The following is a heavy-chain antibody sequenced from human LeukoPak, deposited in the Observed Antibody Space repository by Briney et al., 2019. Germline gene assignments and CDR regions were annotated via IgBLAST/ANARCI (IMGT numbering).Heavy chain of an antibody. J-gene: IGHJ3*02. CDR1: GFTFTSYA. V-gene: IGHV3-23*01. D-gene: IGHD6-19*01. Sequence: GGSLRLSCAASGFTFTSYAMSWVRQAPGKGLEWVPAITGTGGSTYYAASVKGRFTVSRDNSKNTLYLQMSSLRAEDTAMYYCAKVRDTRDWYKDAFDIWGQGTRVTVSS. CDR3: AKVRDTRDWYKDAFDI. CDR2: ITGTGGST.